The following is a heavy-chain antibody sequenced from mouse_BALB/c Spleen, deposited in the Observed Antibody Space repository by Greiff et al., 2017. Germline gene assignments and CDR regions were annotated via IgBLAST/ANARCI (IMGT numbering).Heavy chain of an antibody. CDR3: ARGGPYYYGSGAY. V-gene: IGHV1-14*01. CDR2: INPYNDGT. J-gene: IGHJ3*01. Sequence: EVKLMESGPELVKPGASVKMSCKASGYTFTSYVMHWVKQKPGQGLEWIGYINPYNDGTKYNEKFKGKATLTSDKSSSTAYMELSSLTSEDSAVYYCARGGPYYYGSGAYWGQGTLVTVSA. D-gene: IGHD1-1*01. CDR1: GYTFTSYV.